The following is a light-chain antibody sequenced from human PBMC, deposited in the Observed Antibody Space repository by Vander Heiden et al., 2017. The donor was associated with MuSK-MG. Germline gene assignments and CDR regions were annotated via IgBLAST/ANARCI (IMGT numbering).Light chain of an antibody. CDR2: LAS. CDR1: QSLVHTNGYNY. V-gene: IGKV2-28*01. J-gene: IGKJ4*01. Sequence: DIVLTQSPLYLPATPGEPASLSCRSSQSLVHTNGYNYLDWYLQRPGQPPQLLIYLASRRAPGVPDRFSGSGSGTDFTLKISRLEADDVGFYYCRQALQTPLTFGGGTKVDIK. CDR3: RQALQTPLT.